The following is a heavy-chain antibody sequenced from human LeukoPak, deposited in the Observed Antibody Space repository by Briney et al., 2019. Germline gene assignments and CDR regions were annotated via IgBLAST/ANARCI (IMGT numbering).Heavy chain of an antibody. D-gene: IGHD3-3*01. CDR1: GFTFTNYA. J-gene: IGHJ4*02. CDR2: ISSSGSTI. V-gene: IGHV3-11*04. CDR3: ARDWSNWRAALRPTFDY. Sequence: PGGSLRLSCAASGFTFTNYAMSWVHQAPGKGLEWVSYISSSGSTIYYADSVKGRFTISRDNAKNSLYLQMNSLRAEDTAVYYCARDWSNWRAALRPTFDYWGQGTLVTVSS.